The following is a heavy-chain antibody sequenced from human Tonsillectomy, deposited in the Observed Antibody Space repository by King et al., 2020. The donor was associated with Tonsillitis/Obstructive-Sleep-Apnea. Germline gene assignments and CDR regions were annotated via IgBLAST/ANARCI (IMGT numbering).Heavy chain of an antibody. J-gene: IGHJ6*03. CDR1: GGSISSFY. V-gene: IGHV4-59*08. CDR2: IYDSGST. CDR3: AKQADFYFYMDV. Sequence: VQLQESGPGLVKPSETLSLTCSVSGGSISSFYWSWIRQPPGKGLEWIGFIYDSGSTNYNPSLKSRVTISVDTSKNPFSLKVTSVTATDTAVYYCAKQADFYFYMDVWGKGTTVTVSS.